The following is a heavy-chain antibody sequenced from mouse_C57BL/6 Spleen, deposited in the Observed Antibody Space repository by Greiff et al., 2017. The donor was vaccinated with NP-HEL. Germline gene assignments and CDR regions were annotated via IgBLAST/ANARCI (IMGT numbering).Heavy chain of an antibody. CDR2: SRNKANDYTT. D-gene: IGHD2-2*01. V-gene: IGHV7-1*01. Sequence: EVKLVESGGGLVQSGRSLRLSCATSGFTFSDFYMEWVRQAPGKGLEWIAASRNKANDYTTEYSASVKGRFIVSRDTSQSILYLQMNALRAEDTAIYYCARDAYYGYDGMDYWGQGTSVTVSS. CDR3: ARDAYYGYDGMDY. CDR1: GFTFSDFY. J-gene: IGHJ4*01.